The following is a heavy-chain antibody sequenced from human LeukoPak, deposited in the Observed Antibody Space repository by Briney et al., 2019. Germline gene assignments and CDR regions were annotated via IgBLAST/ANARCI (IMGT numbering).Heavy chain of an antibody. V-gene: IGHV3-48*03. Sequence: AGSLRVSCVISGFTFTSYDFNWVRQAPGKGLEWVSYISNGGGTIYYADSVKGRFTISRDNAKNSVFLQMDTLRAEDTAVYYCVRDSYMFGSDYWGQGTLVPVSS. D-gene: IGHD3-10*02. CDR1: GFTFTSYD. J-gene: IGHJ4*02. CDR2: ISNGGGTI. CDR3: VRDSYMFGSDY.